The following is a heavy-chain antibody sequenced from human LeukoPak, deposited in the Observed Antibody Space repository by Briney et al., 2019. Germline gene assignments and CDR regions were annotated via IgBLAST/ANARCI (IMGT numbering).Heavy chain of an antibody. J-gene: IGHJ3*02. Sequence: SVKVSCKASGGTFSSYAISWVRQAPGQGLEWMGGIIPIFGTANYAQKFQGRVTITADESTSTAYMELSSLRSEDTAVYYCPREDLDAFDIWGQGTMVTVSS. D-gene: IGHD1-1*01. V-gene: IGHV1-69*13. CDR3: PREDLDAFDI. CDR1: GGTFSSYA. CDR2: IIPIFGTA.